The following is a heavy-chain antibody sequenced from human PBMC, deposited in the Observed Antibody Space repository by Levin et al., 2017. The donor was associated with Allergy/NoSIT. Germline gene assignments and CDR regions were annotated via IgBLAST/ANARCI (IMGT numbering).Heavy chain of an antibody. CDR1: GFTFSSYS. J-gene: IGHJ4*02. CDR2: ISSSSSYI. Sequence: GGSLRLSCAASGFTFSSYSMNWVRQAPGKGLEWVSSISSSSSYIYYADSVKGRFTISRDNAKNSLYLQMNSLRAEDTAVYYCARSQLSPGIAVAGTDEGIDYWGQGTLVTVSS. CDR3: ARSQLSPGIAVAGTDEGIDY. D-gene: IGHD6-19*01. V-gene: IGHV3-21*01.